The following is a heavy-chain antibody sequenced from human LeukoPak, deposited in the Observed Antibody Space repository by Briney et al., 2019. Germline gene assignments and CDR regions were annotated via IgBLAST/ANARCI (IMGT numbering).Heavy chain of an antibody. V-gene: IGHV3-7*01. D-gene: IGHD3-10*01. Sequence: GGSLRLSCAASGFTFSSYWMSWVRQAPGKGLEWVANIKQDGSEKYYVGSVKGRFTISRDNAKNSLYLQMNSLRAEDTAVYYCARVTDGSGTKMFDYWGQGTLVTVSS. CDR2: IKQDGSEK. J-gene: IGHJ4*02. CDR1: GFTFSSYW. CDR3: ARVTDGSGTKMFDY.